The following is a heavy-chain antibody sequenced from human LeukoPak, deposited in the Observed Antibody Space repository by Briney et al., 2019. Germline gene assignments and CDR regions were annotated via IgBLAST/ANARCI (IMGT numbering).Heavy chain of an antibody. J-gene: IGHJ6*03. CDR2: ISPYNGNT. D-gene: IGHD6-6*01. CDR1: GYTFTNYD. CDR3: ATDHRQSSSSSYYSDMDV. V-gene: IGHV1-18*01. Sequence: ASVKVSCKASGYTFTNYDLSWVRQAPGQGLEWMGWISPYNGNTNYAQKFQGRGTMTTHTSTSTAYMELRSLRSDDTAVYYCATDHRQSSSSSYYSDMDVWGTGTTVTVSS.